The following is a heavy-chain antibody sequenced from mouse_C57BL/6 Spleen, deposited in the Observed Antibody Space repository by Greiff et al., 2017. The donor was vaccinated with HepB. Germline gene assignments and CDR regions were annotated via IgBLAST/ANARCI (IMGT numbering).Heavy chain of an antibody. CDR2: ISSGGSYT. CDR3: ARHEDAY. CDR1: GFTFSSYG. Sequence: EVKLMESGGDLVKPGGSLKLSCAASGFTFSSYGMSWVRQTPDKRLEWVATISSGGSYTYYPDSVKGRFTISRDNAKNTLYLQMSSLKSEDTAMYYCARHEDAYWGQGTLVTVSA. J-gene: IGHJ3*01. V-gene: IGHV5-6*01.